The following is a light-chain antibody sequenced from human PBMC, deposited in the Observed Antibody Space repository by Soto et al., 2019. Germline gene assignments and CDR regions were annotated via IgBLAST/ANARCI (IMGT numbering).Light chain of an antibody. J-gene: IGKJ2*01. CDR1: PSVGSD. CDR3: QQYNNWPPYT. V-gene: IGKV3-15*01. CDR2: GAS. Sequence: EIVMTQSPATLSVSPGERATLSCRASPSVGSDLAWYQQRPGQAPRLVIFGASTRATGIPARFSGSGSGTEFTLTISSLQSEDLAVYFCQQYNNWPPYTFGQGTKLEIK.